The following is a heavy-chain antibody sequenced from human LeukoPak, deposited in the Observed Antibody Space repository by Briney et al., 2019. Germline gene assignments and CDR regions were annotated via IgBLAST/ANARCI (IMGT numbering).Heavy chain of an antibody. CDR2: ISYDGSNK. CDR3: AHIVATASQDY. Sequence: GGSLGLSCAASGFTFSSYAMHWVRQAPGKGLEWVAVISYDGSNKYYADSVKGRFTISRDNSKNTLYLQMNSLRAEDTAVYYCAHIVATASQDYWGQGTLVTVSS. CDR1: GFTFSSYA. V-gene: IGHV3-30*04. D-gene: IGHD5-12*01. J-gene: IGHJ4*02.